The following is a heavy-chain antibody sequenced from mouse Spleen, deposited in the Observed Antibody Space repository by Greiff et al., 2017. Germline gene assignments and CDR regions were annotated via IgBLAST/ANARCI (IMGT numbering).Heavy chain of an antibody. J-gene: IGHJ2*01. Sequence: VKVEESGPGLVAPSQSLSITCTVSGFSLTNYAVHWVRQSPGKGLEWLGVIWSDGSTDYNAAFISRLSISKDNSKSQVFFKMNSLQADDTAIYYCARNYDYDVFDYWGQGTTLTVSS. CDR1: GFSLTNYA. CDR3: ARNYDYDVFDY. D-gene: IGHD2-4*01. V-gene: IGHV2-4-1*01. CDR2: IWSDGST.